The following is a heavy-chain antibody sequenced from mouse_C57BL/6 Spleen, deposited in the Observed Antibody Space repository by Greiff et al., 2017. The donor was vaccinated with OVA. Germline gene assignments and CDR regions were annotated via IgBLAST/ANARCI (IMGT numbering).Heavy chain of an antibody. Sequence: QVQLQQPGAELVKPGASVKLSCKASGYTFTSYWMQWVKQRPGQGLEWIGEIDPSDSYTNYNQKFKGKATLTVDTSSSTAYMQLSSLTSEDSAVYYCARGRLRGAFDDWGKGTTLTVSS. V-gene: IGHV1-50*01. J-gene: IGHJ2*01. D-gene: IGHD2-4*01. CDR1: GYTFTSYW. CDR3: ARGRLRGAFDD. CDR2: IDPSDSYT.